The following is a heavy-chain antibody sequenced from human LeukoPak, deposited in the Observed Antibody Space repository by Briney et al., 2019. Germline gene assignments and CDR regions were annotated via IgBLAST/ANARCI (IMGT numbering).Heavy chain of an antibody. CDR3: ARVSVPAATSPWFDP. CDR2: IYHSGST. CDR1: GGSISSYY. V-gene: IGHV4-59*01. J-gene: IGHJ5*02. D-gene: IGHD2-2*01. Sequence: SETLSLTCTVSGGSISSYYWSWIRQPPGEGLEWIGYIYHSGSTYYNPSLKSRVTISVDTSKNQFSLKLSSVTAADTAVYYCARVSVPAATSPWFDPWGQGTLVTVSS.